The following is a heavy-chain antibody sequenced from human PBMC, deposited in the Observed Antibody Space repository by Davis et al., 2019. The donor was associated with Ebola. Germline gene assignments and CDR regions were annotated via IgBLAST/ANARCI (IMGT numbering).Heavy chain of an antibody. Sequence: ASVKVSCKASGYTFTTYGISWVRQAPGQGLEWMGWISAYNGNTNYAQKLQGRATMTTDTSTSTAYMELRSLRSDDTAVYYCARASSHGYSSSWYDYYYGMDVWGQGTTVTVSS. CDR2: ISAYNGNT. CDR1: GYTFTTYG. J-gene: IGHJ6*02. D-gene: IGHD6-13*01. V-gene: IGHV1-18*01. CDR3: ARASSHGYSSSWYDYYYGMDV.